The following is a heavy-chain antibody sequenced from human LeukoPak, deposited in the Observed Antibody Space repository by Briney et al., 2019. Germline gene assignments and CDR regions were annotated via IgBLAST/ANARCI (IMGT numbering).Heavy chain of an antibody. CDR1: GFTFSSYS. CDR3: ARVPPYYYDSSGSWYFDL. J-gene: IGHJ2*01. D-gene: IGHD3-22*01. V-gene: IGHV3-21*01. Sequence: GGSLRLSCAASGFTFSSYSMNWVRQAPGKGLEWVSSISSSSSYIYYADSVKGRFIISRDNAKNSLYLQMNSLRAEDTAVYYCARVPPYYYDSSGSWYFDLWGRGTLVTVSS. CDR2: ISSSSSYI.